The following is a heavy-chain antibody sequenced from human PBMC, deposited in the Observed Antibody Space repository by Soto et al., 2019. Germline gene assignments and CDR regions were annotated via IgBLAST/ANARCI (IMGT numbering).Heavy chain of an antibody. CDR2: ISAYNGNT. CDR1: GYTFTIYG. Sequence: QVQLVQSGAEVKKPGASVKVSCKASGYTFTIYGISWVRQAPGQGLEWMGWISAYNGNTNYAQKLQGRVTMTTDTSTSTAYMELRSLRSDDTAVYYCASGYSYGPHGWIYYFDYWGQGTLVTVSS. D-gene: IGHD5-18*01. V-gene: IGHV1-18*01. CDR3: ASGYSYGPHGWIYYFDY. J-gene: IGHJ4*02.